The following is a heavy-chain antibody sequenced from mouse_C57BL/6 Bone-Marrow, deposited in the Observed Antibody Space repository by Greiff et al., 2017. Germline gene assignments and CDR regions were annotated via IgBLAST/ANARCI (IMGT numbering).Heavy chain of an antibody. CDR3: ARRGTTVVRGFDY. V-gene: IGHV5-6*01. J-gene: IGHJ2*01. CDR2: ISSGGSYT. CDR1: GFTFSSYG. Sequence: EVQLQQSGGDLVKPGGSLKLSCAASGFTFSSYGMSWVRQTPDKRLEWVATISSGGSYTYYPDSVKGRFTISRDNAKNTLYLQMSSLKSEDTAMYYCARRGTTVVRGFDYWGQGTTLTVSS. D-gene: IGHD1-1*01.